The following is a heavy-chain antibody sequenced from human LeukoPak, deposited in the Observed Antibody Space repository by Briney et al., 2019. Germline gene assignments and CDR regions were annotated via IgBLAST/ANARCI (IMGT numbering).Heavy chain of an antibody. CDR3: AREVDRYSSSWYPNSGGMDV. J-gene: IGHJ6*02. CDR1: GYSFTSYW. V-gene: IGHV5-51*01. CDR2: FYPGDSAT. Sequence: PGESLKISCKGPGYSFTSYWIGWVRQLPVKGLEWMEIFYPGDSATRYSPSFRGQVTISADKSISTSNLQWSSLKASDTAMYYCAREVDRYSSSWYPNSGGMDVWGQGTTVTVSS. D-gene: IGHD6-13*01.